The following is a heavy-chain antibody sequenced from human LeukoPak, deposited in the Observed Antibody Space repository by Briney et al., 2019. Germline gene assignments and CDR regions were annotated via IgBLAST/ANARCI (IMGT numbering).Heavy chain of an antibody. Sequence: SETLSLNCTVSGGSISSYYWSWIRQPPGKGLEWIGYIYYSGSTNYNPSLKSRVTISVDTSKNQFSLKLSSVTAADTAVYYCARDRGSIGGWFDPWGQGTLVTVSS. D-gene: IGHD2-15*01. CDR1: GGSISSYY. CDR2: IYYSGST. V-gene: IGHV4-59*01. CDR3: ARDRGSIGGWFDP. J-gene: IGHJ5*02.